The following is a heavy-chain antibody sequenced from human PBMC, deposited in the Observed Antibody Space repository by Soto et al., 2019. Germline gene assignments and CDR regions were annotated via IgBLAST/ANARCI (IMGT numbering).Heavy chain of an antibody. V-gene: IGHV3-23*01. D-gene: IGHD1-1*01. CDR3: AKDQRLAAQRSTIEY. Sequence: EVELLESGGGLVRPGGSLRLSCAASRFTFSSYIMNWVRQAPGKGLEWVAAITNSGGNTYYADSVKGRFTISRDNSKSTLYLQMNSLRAEDTAVYYCAKDQRLAAQRSTIEYWGQGTLVTVSS. CDR2: ITNSGGNT. J-gene: IGHJ4*02. CDR1: RFTFSSYI.